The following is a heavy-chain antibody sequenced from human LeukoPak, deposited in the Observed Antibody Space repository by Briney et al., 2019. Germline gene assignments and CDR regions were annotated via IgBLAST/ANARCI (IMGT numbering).Heavy chain of an antibody. V-gene: IGHV3-33*06. J-gene: IGHJ4*02. CDR1: GFTFSSYV. CDR2: IWYEGSNK. Sequence: GGSLRLSCAQSGFTFSSYVLRWVRHAPRKGLGWVAVIWYEGSNKYYAVSGKGRFTISRDNCKNTLYMQMNSLRAEDTAVYYCAKDPAAAGIFDYWGQGTLVTVSS. CDR3: AKDPAAAGIFDY. D-gene: IGHD6-13*01.